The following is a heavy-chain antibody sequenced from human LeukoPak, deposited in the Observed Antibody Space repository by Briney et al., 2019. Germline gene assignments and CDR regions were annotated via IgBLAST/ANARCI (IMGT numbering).Heavy chain of an antibody. CDR2: IYTSGST. CDR3: ARRVGATNLYYFDY. CDR1: GGSISSYY. Sequence: PSETLSLTCTVSGGSISSYYWSWIRQPPGKGLEWIGYIYTSGSTNYNPSLKSRVTISVDTSKNQFSLKLSSVTAADTAVYYCARRVGATNLYYFDYGGQGTLVTVSS. V-gene: IGHV4-4*09. J-gene: IGHJ4*02. D-gene: IGHD1-26*01.